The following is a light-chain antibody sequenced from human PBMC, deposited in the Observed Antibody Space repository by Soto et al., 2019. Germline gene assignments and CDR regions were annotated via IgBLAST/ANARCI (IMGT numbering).Light chain of an antibody. CDR3: SSYTDTTTVV. CDR2: DVS. V-gene: IGLV2-14*01. CDR1: SSDVGAYNY. J-gene: IGLJ3*02. Sequence: QSALTQPASVSGSPGQSITISCAGTSSDVGAYNYVSWYQQHPGKAPKLILYDVSIRPSGVSNRFSGSKSVNTASLTISGLQSEDEGDYYCSSYTDTTTVVFGGGTKLTVL.